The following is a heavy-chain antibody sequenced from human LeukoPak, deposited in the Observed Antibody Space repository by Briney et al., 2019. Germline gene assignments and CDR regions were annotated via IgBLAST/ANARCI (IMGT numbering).Heavy chain of an antibody. CDR2: IYPGDSDT. CDR1: GYSFTSYW. V-gene: IGHV5-51*01. CDR3: ARPGYCSGGSCYNDY. D-gene: IGHD2-15*01. J-gene: IGHJ4*02. Sequence: GESLKISCKGSGYSFTSYWIGWVRQMPGKGLEWMGIIYPGDSDTRYSPSFQGQVTISADKSISPAYLQWSSLKASDTAMYYCARPGYCSGGSCYNDYWGQGTLVTVSS.